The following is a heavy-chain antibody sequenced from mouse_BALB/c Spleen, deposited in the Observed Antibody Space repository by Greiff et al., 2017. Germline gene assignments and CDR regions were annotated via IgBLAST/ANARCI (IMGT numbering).Heavy chain of an antibody. CDR2: INPSNGRT. Sequence: QVQLQQPGAELVKPGASVKLSCKASGYTFTSYWMHWVKQTPGQGLEWIGEINPSNGRTNYNEKFKSKATLTVDKSSSTDYMQLSSLTAEESAVYYCARNYGYDWYFDVWGAGTTVTVSS. CDR1: GYTFTSYW. V-gene: IGHV1S81*02. J-gene: IGHJ1*01. D-gene: IGHD1-2*01. CDR3: ARNYGYDWYFDV.